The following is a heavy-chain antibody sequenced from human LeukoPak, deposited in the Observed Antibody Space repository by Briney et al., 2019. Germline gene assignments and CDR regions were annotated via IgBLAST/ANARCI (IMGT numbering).Heavy chain of an antibody. Sequence: SETLSLTCAVYDGSFSGYYWSWIRQPPGKGLEWIGEINQSGSTNYNPSLKSRVTVSADTSNNQFSLNLSSVTAADTAVYFCARGIGKVAAVRGVIITGAMYFDYWGQGTLVTVSS. J-gene: IGHJ4*02. D-gene: IGHD3-10*01. CDR3: ARGIGKVAAVRGVIITGAMYFDY. V-gene: IGHV4-34*01. CDR2: INQSGST. CDR1: DGSFSGYY.